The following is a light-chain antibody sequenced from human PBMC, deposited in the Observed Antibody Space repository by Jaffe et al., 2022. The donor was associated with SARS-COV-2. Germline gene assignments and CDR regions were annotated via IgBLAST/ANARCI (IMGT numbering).Light chain of an antibody. V-gene: IGLV1-51*02. CDR1: SSNIGNNY. CDR2: ENN. Sequence: QSVLTQPPSVSAAPGQKVTISCSGSSSNIGNNYVSWYQQLPGTAPKLLIYENNKRPSGIPDRFSGSKSGTSATLGITGLQTGDEAVYYCGTWDSSLSALVVFGGGTKLTVL. J-gene: IGLJ2*01. CDR3: GTWDSSLSALVV.